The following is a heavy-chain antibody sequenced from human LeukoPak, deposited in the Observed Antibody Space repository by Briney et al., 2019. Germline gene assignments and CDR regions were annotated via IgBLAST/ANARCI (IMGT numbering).Heavy chain of an antibody. V-gene: IGHV3-33*06. CDR2: IGYDGSNE. CDR1: GFTFSTDG. Sequence: PGRSLRLSCAASGFTFSTDGMHWVRQAPGKGLEWVAVIGYDGSNEYYADSVKGRFTISRGNSKNTLYLQMNSVRAEDTAVYYCAKDRSRDGYNLDAFDIWGQGTMVTVSS. D-gene: IGHD5-24*01. CDR3: AKDRSRDGYNLDAFDI. J-gene: IGHJ3*02.